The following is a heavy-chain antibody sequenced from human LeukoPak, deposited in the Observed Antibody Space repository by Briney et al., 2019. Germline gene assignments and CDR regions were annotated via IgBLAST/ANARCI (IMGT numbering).Heavy chain of an antibody. D-gene: IGHD3-22*01. J-gene: IGHJ3*02. V-gene: IGHV4-38-2*01. CDR2: IYHSGST. CDR1: GGSFSGYY. Sequence: SETLSLTCAVYGGSFSGYYWGWIRQPPGKGLEWIGSIYHSGSTYYNPSLKSRVTISVDTSKNQFSLKLSSVTAADTAVYYCARGYYDSSGGHAFDIWGQGTMVTVSS. CDR3: ARGYYDSSGGHAFDI.